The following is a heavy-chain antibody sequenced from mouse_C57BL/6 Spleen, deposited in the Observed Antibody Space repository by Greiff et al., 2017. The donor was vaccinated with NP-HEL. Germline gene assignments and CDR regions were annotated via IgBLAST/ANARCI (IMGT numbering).Heavy chain of an antibody. CDR2: TNPTNGRT. D-gene: IGHD1-1*01. Sequence: QVQLQQPGAELVEAGASVKMSCKASGYTFTSYWMHWVKQRPGQGLEWFSETNPTNGRTYYNEKFKSKATLTVDKSSSTAYMQLSGPTFEDSAVYYCARIKKIVATYFGYWGQGTTLTVSS. CDR3: ARIKKIVATYFGY. CDR1: GYTFTSYW. J-gene: IGHJ2*01. V-gene: IGHV1S81*02.